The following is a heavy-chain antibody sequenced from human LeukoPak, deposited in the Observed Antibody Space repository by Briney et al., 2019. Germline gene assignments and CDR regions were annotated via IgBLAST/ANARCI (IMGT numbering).Heavy chain of an antibody. Sequence: PSETLSLTCAVYGGSFSGYYWGWIRQPPGKGLEWIGEINHSGSTNYNPSLKSRVTISVDTSKNQFSLKLSSVTAADTAVYYCARGRLLNWFDPWGQGTLVTVSS. CDR2: INHSGST. J-gene: IGHJ5*02. V-gene: IGHV4-34*01. CDR3: ARGRLLNWFDP. CDR1: GGSFSGYY.